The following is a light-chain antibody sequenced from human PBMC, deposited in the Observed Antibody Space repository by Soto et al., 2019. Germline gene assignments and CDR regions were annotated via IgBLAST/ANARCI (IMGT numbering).Light chain of an antibody. V-gene: IGKV1-5*01. CDR1: QSISTW. Sequence: DIQMTQSPSTRSASVGDRVTITCRASQSISTWLAWYQQKPGKAPQLLIYDASSLESGVPSRFSGRGSGTEFTLTISSLQPDDFATYYCQQYNTYPWTFGQGTKVDIK. CDR3: QQYNTYPWT. J-gene: IGKJ1*01. CDR2: DAS.